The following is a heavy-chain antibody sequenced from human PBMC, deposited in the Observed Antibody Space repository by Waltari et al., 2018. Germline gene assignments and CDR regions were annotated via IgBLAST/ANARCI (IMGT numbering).Heavy chain of an antibody. J-gene: IGHJ3*01. CDR3: AAALGGGISASRPFHF. CDR1: GDTCTDKY. D-gene: IGHD3-10*01. Sequence: EVQLLQSGAEGKKPGTPVQISCKVSGDTCTDKYIHWRQQAPGKGLQWMGLLDPEDGQAVYAEKFQGRVTMTADTSIHTAYMELTSLTSEDTAFYYCAAALGGGISASRPFHFWGQGTMITVSS. V-gene: IGHV1-69-2*01. CDR2: LDPEDGQA.